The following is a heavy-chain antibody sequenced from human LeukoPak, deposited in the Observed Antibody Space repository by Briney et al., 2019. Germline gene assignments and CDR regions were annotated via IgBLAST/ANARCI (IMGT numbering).Heavy chain of an antibody. J-gene: IGHJ5*02. Sequence: GGSLRLSCEASGFTFSNYAMNWVRQAPGKGLEWVSGVVVSGDTTYYADSVRRRFTLSRDDAKNTLYLQMNSLRAEDTAVYFCARDAGSGSGRYNWFDPWGQGTLVTVSS. CDR1: GFTFSNYA. D-gene: IGHD3-10*01. CDR2: VVVSGDTT. V-gene: IGHV3-23*01. CDR3: ARDAGSGSGRYNWFDP.